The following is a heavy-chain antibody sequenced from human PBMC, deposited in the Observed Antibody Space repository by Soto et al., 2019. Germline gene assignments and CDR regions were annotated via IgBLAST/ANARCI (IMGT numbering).Heavy chain of an antibody. Sequence: ASVKVSCQASGYTFTGYYMHWVRQAPGQGLEWMGWINPNSGGTNYAQKFQGWVTMTRDTSISTAYMELSRLRSDDTTVYYCARRYGSSSWVFDYWGQGTLVTVSS. D-gene: IGHD6-13*01. J-gene: IGHJ4*02. V-gene: IGHV1-2*04. CDR3: ARRYGSSSWVFDY. CDR2: INPNSGGT. CDR1: GYTFTGYY.